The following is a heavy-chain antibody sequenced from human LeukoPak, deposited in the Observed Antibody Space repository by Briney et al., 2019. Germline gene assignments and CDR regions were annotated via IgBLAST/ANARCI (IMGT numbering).Heavy chain of an antibody. V-gene: IGHV3-23*01. Sequence: PGGSLRLSCAASGFTFSSYAMSWVRQAPGKGLEWVSTITGSGGSTYYADSVKGRFTVSRDYSKNTLYLQMNSLRAEDTAVYYCAKDLSFAYDISSDYWGQGTLVTVSS. CDR1: GFTFSSYA. CDR2: ITGSGGST. D-gene: IGHD3-22*01. J-gene: IGHJ4*02. CDR3: AKDLSFAYDISSDY.